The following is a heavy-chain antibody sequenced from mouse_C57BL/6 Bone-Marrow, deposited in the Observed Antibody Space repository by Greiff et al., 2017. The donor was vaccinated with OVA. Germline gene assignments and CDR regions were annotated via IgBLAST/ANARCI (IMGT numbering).Heavy chain of an antibody. Sequence: EVKLVESGGGLVQPGGSMKLSCVASGFTFSNYWMNWVRQSPEKGLEWVAQIRLKSDNYATHYAESVKGRFTISRDDSKSSVYLQMNNLRAEDTGIYYCTESDGYYGWYFDVWGTGTTVTVSS. CDR2: IRLKSDNYAT. CDR3: TESDGYYGWYFDV. V-gene: IGHV6-3*01. J-gene: IGHJ1*03. CDR1: GFTFSNYW. D-gene: IGHD2-3*01.